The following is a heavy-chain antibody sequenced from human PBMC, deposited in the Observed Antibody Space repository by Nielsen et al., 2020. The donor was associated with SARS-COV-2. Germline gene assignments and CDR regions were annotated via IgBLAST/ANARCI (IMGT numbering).Heavy chain of an antibody. CDR2: IIPIFGTA. J-gene: IGHJ5*02. Sequence: SVKVSCKASGGTFSSYAISWVRQAPGQGLEWMGGIIPIFGTANYAQKFQGRVTITADESTSTAYMELSSLRSEDTAVYYCARGFQRFPNWFDPWGQGTLVTVSS. V-gene: IGHV1-69*13. D-gene: IGHD3-3*01. CDR1: GGTFSSYA. CDR3: ARGFQRFPNWFDP.